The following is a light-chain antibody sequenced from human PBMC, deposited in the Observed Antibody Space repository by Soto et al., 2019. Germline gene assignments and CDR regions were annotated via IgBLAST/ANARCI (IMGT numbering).Light chain of an antibody. CDR2: AAS. J-gene: IGKJ1*01. CDR3: HQYGSSPAT. CDR1: QSVRTY. Sequence: EIVLTQSPVTLSLSPGERATLSCRASQSVRTYLAWYQVKPGQAPRLLIYAASNRATGIPARFSGSGSGTDFTLTISRLEPEDFAVYYCHQYGSSPATVGQGTKGDSK. V-gene: IGKV3-20*01.